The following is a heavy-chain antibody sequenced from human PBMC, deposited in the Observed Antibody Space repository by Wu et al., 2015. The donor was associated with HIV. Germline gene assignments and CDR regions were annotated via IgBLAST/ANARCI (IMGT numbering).Heavy chain of an antibody. CDR3: GRGANNNSGQYYFVGSFAS. Sequence: QVQLVQSGAEVKKPGASVKVSCQASGYTFANYYIHWVRQAPGQGLEWMGVIDPSTVRVTYVQKFQGRVTMARDTSTRTVYLELSSLRSEDTAVYYCGRGANNNSGQYYFVGSFASWGQGTLVSVSS. CDR2: IDPSTVRV. J-gene: IGHJ4*02. CDR1: GYTFANYY. D-gene: IGHD2/OR15-2a*01. V-gene: IGHV1-46*03.